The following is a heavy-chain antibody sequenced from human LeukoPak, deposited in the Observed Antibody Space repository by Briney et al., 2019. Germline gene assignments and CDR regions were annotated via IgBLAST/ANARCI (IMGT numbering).Heavy chain of an antibody. J-gene: IGHJ6*02. V-gene: IGHV1-2*04. CDR1: GYTFTSYG. Sequence: ASVKVSCKASGYTFTSYGISWVRQAPGQGLEWMGWINPNSGGTNYAQKFQGWVTMTRDTSISTAYMELSRLRSDDTAVYYCARSKGGITMVRGALDVWGQGTTVTVSS. CDR3: ARSKGGITMVRGALDV. CDR2: INPNSGGT. D-gene: IGHD3-10*01.